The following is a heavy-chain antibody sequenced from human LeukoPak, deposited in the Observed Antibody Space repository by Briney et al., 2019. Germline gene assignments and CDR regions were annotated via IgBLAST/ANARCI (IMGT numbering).Heavy chain of an antibody. Sequence: GGSLRLSCAAYGFSFSDFGTDWVRQAPGKGLEWVAFIRSDGSIKYYLDSVKGRFTISRDNSKNTLYLQMNSLRAEDTAVYYCAREGEWSVFDYWGQGTLVTVSS. J-gene: IGHJ4*02. D-gene: IGHD3-16*01. CDR1: GFSFSDFG. CDR3: AREGEWSVFDY. V-gene: IGHV3-30*02. CDR2: IRSDGSIK.